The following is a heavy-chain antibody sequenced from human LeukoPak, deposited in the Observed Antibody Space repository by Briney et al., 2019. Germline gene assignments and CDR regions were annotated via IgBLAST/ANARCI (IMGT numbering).Heavy chain of an antibody. D-gene: IGHD6-13*01. CDR1: GFTFSSYA. Sequence: GGSLRLSCAASGFTFSSYAMHWVRQAPGKGLEWVAVISYDGSNKYYADSVKGRFTISRDNSKNTLYLQMNSLRSDDTAVYYCASGTAGLFDYWGQGTLVTVSS. CDR2: ISYDGSNK. J-gene: IGHJ4*02. CDR3: ASGTAGLFDY. V-gene: IGHV3-30*04.